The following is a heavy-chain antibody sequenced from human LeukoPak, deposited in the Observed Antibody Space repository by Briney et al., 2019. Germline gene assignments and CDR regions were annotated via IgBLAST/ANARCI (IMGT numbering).Heavy chain of an antibody. CDR1: GYTFTGYY. J-gene: IGHJ5*02. Sequence: ASVKVPCKASGYTFTGYYVFWVRQAPGQGLEWMGWINPNTGGTNYAQNFQGRVTMTRDTSLSTVYMELSRLRSDDTAVYFCARANYNWFDPWGQGTLVTVSS. CDR3: ARANYNWFDP. CDR2: INPNTGGT. V-gene: IGHV1-2*02.